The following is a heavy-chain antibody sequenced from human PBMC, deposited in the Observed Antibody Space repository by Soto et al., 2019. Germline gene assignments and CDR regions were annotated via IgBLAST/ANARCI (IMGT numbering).Heavy chain of an antibody. CDR2: IYYSGST. J-gene: IGHJ4*02. CDR1: GGSISSGGYY. Sequence: SETLSLTCTVSGGSISSGGYYWSWIRQHPGKGLEWIGYIYYSGSTYYNPSLKSRVTISVDTSKNQFSLKLSSVTAADTAVYYCVFSILTGHSSPFDFWGPGPLVTVFS. CDR3: VFSILTGHSSPFDF. V-gene: IGHV4-30-4*08. D-gene: IGHD3-9*01.